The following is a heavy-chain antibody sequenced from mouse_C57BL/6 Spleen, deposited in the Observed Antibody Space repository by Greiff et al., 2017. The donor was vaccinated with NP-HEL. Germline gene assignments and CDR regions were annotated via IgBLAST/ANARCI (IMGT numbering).Heavy chain of an antibody. CDR2: IYPGSGST. V-gene: IGHV1-55*01. Sequence: QVQLQQSGAELVKPGASVKMSCKASGYTFTSYWITWVKQRPGQGLEWIGDIYPGSGSTNYNEKFKSKATLTVDTSSSTAYMQLSSLTSADSAVYYCARAQFYDGYYGWFAYWGQGTLVTVSA. CDR1: GYTFTSYW. J-gene: IGHJ3*01. D-gene: IGHD2-3*01. CDR3: ARAQFYDGYYGWFAY.